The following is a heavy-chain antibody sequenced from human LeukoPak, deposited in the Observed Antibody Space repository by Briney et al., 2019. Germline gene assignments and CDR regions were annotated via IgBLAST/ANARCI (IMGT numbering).Heavy chain of an antibody. CDR1: GGSISSGGYS. D-gene: IGHD6-13*01. CDR2: IYYSGST. J-gene: IGHJ4*02. V-gene: IGHV4-30-4*07. CDR3: ASVSKAAAGTQFLDY. Sequence: SETLSLTCAVSGGSISSGGYSWSWIRQPPGKGLEWIGYIYYSGSTYYNPSLKSRVTISVDTSKNQFSLKLSSVTAADTAVYYCASVSKAAAGTQFLDYWGQGALVTVSS.